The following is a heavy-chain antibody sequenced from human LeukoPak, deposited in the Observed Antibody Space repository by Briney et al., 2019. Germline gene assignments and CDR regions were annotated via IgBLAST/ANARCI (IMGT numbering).Heavy chain of an antibody. Sequence: GGSLRLSCEASGFTFSNYGMNWVRQAPGKGLEWVSFTDTSGNYIYYGDSVKGRFTISRDNARNLLFLQMNGLRAEDTAVYYSARGRSITLLRGVAMSDGFDIWGQGAMVAASS. CDR1: GFTFSNYG. CDR3: ARGRSITLLRGVAMSDGFDI. J-gene: IGHJ3*02. D-gene: IGHD3-10*01. CDR2: TDTSGNYI. V-gene: IGHV3-21*06.